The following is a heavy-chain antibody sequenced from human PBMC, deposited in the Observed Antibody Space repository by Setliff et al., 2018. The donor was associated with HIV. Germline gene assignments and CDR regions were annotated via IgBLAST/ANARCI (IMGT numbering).Heavy chain of an antibody. D-gene: IGHD1-26*01. Sequence: GGSLRLSCAASGFTFSAYAVHWVRQAPGKGLEFISGITSNAESTFYADSVRGRFTISRDNSKKTLYLHLGSLKPEDTAVYYCARGGATILAGFDYWGQGTQVTVSS. CDR3: ARGGATILAGFDY. CDR2: ITSNAEST. J-gene: IGHJ4*02. V-gene: IGHV3-64*02. CDR1: GFTFSAYA.